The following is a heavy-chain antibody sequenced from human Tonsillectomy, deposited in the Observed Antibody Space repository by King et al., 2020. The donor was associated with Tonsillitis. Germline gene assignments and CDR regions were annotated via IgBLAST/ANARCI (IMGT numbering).Heavy chain of an antibody. J-gene: IGHJ5*02. Sequence: VQLVESGGGLVQPGGSLRLSCAASGFTFGSYAMTWVRQAPGKGLEWVSTINNSGGSTYYADSVKGRFTISRDNSKNTLYLQMNSLRAEDTAVYYCAKDPLGYCSGGSCPWGQGTLVTVSS. CDR1: GFTFGSYA. CDR3: AKDPLGYCSGGSCP. CDR2: INNSGGST. V-gene: IGHV3-23*04. D-gene: IGHD2-15*01.